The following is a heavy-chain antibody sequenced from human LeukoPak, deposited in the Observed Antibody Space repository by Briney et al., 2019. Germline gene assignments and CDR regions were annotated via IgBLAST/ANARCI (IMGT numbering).Heavy chain of an antibody. V-gene: IGHV3-7*01. Sequence: PGGSLRLSCAASGFTFSSYWMSWARQAPGKGLEWVAIIKQDGSEKYYVDSVKGRFTISRDNAKNSLYLQMNSLRAEDTAVYYCARHGRSWLGSGDAFDIWGQGTMVTVSS. CDR3: ARHGRSWLGSGDAFDI. J-gene: IGHJ3*02. D-gene: IGHD2-15*01. CDR1: GFTFSSYW. CDR2: IKQDGSEK.